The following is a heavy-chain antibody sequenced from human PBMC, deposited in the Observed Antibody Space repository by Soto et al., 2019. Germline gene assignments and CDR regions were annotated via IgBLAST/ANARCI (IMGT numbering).Heavy chain of an antibody. V-gene: IGHV4-34*01. CDR3: ARTPTRGASAWLDP. J-gene: IGHJ5*02. Sequence: QVQLQQWGSGLLKPSETLSLTCATYGGSFSDYYWHWIRQSPGKGLEWIGEIQLSGRLNFPPSMKSRTSLSMDTSRNQFFLTLRSVTAADTAVYFCARTPTRGASAWLDPWGRGHLVTVSS. D-gene: IGHD1-26*01. CDR2: IQLSGRL. CDR1: GGSFSDYY.